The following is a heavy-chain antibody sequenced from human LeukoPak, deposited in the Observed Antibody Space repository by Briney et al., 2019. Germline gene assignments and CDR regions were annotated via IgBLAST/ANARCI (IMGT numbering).Heavy chain of an antibody. D-gene: IGHD5-18*01. Sequence: GASVKVSCKASGYTFTGYYMHWVRQAPGQGLEWMGWINPNSGGTNYAQKFQGRVTMTRDTSISTAYMELSSLRSEDTAVYFCAVASLPDSPMGWHYYYYMDVWGTGTTVTVSS. J-gene: IGHJ6*03. CDR2: INPNSGGT. V-gene: IGHV1-2*02. CDR3: AVASLPDSPMGWHYYYYMDV. CDR1: GYTFTGYY.